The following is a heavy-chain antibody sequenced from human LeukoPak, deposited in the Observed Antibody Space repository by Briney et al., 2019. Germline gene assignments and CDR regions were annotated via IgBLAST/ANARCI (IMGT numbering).Heavy chain of an antibody. CDR2: IYYSGST. CDR3: ARGPMATKLGGNYFDY. D-gene: IGHD5-24*01. J-gene: IGHJ4*02. CDR1: GGSISSSSYY. V-gene: IGHV4-39*07. Sequence: SETLSLTCTVSGGSISSSSYYWSWIRQPPGKGLEWIGSIYYSGSTYYNPSLKSRVTISVDTSKNQFSLKLSSVTAADTAVYYCARGPMATKLGGNYFDYWGQGTLVTVSS.